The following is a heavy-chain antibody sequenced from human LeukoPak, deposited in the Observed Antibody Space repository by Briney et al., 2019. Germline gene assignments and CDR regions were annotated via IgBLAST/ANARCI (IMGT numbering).Heavy chain of an antibody. D-gene: IGHD6-6*01. CDR1: GGSFSGYY. CDR3: ARSHNPSSSPPQAAYDY. Sequence: SETLSLTCAVYGGSFSGYYWSWIRQPPGKGLEWIGEINHSGSTNYNPSLKSRVTISVDTSKNQFSLKLSSVTAADTAVYYCARSHNPSSSPPQAAYDYWGQGTLVTLSS. J-gene: IGHJ4*02. CDR2: INHSGST. V-gene: IGHV4-34*01.